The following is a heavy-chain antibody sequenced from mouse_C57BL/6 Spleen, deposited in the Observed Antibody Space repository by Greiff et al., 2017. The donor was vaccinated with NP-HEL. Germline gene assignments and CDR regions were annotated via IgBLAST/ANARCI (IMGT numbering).Heavy chain of an antibody. CDR1: GYTFTSYW. D-gene: IGHD2-2*01. CDR3: AGGLRERYWYFDV. V-gene: IGHV1-7*01. CDR2: INPSSGYT. Sequence: QVQLQQSGAELAKPGASVKLSCKASGYTFTSYWMHWVKQRPGQGLEWIGYINPSSGYTKYNQKFKDKATLTADKSSSTAYMQLSSLTYEDSAVYYCAGGLRERYWYFDVWGTGTTVTVSS. J-gene: IGHJ1*03.